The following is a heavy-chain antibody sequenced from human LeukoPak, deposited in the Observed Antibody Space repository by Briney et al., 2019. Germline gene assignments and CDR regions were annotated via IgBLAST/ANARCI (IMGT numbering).Heavy chain of an antibody. CDR2: IYYSGST. V-gene: IGHV4-31*03. CDR3: ARERVDSSEGYCSGGSCPNYAMDV. D-gene: IGHD2-15*01. J-gene: IGHJ6*02. Sequence: PSQTLSLTCTVSGGSISSGGYYWSWIRQHPGKGLEWICYIYYSGSTYYNPSLKSRVTISVDTSKNQFSLKLSSVTAADTAVYYCARERVDSSEGYCSGGSCPNYAMDVWGQGTTVTVCS. CDR1: GGSISSGGYY.